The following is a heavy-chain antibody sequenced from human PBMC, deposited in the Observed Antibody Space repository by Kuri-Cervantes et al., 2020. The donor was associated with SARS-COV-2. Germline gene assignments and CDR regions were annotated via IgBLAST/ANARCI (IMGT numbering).Heavy chain of an antibody. J-gene: IGHJ4*02. CDR1: GFTFSGHW. D-gene: IGHD7-27*01. Sequence: GGSLRLSCAASGFTFSGHWIHWVRQAPGKGLVWVSRINPDGSYTNNADSVKGRFTLSRDNAKNMLFLQMNSRRAENTAVYYCVRDGDHWDFDYWGQGTLVTVSS. CDR2: INPDGSYT. V-gene: IGHV3-74*01. CDR3: VRDGDHWDFDY.